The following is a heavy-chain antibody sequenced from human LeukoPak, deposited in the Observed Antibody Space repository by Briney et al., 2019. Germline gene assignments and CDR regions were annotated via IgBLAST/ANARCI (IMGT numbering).Heavy chain of an antibody. V-gene: IGHV5-51*01. D-gene: IGHD3-3*01. Sequence: GESLKISCKASGYSFNSYYIGWVRQMPGKGLEWMGMIYPGDPETRYSPSFQGHVTISLDRSITTACLRFNNLKASDTAMYYCARGVDFWSGSPYFDFWGQGTLVTVSS. CDR3: ARGVDFWSGSPYFDF. J-gene: IGHJ4*02. CDR1: GYSFNSYY. CDR2: IYPGDPET.